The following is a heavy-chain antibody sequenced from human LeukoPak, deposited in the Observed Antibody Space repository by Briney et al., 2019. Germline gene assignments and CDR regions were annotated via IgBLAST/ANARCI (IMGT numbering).Heavy chain of an antibody. V-gene: IGHV4-31*03. CDR1: GGSIRSGGYY. J-gene: IGHJ4*02. Sequence: SETLSLTCTVSGGSIRSGGYYWTWIRQHPRKGLEWIGYIFYSGSTYYNPSLKSRVTISVDTSKNQFSLNLSSVTAADTAVYYCARKFCSSTSCYNSYWGQGTLVTVSS. CDR3: ARKFCSSTSCYNSY. D-gene: IGHD2-2*01. CDR2: IFYSGST.